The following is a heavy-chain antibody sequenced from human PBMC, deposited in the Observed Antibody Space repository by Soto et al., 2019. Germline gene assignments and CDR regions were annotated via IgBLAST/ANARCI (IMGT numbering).Heavy chain of an antibody. J-gene: IGHJ4*02. CDR1: GFTFSSYA. CDR3: AKYRDAWATSSDY. V-gene: IGHV3-23*01. D-gene: IGHD5-12*01. Sequence: GGSLRLSCATSGFTFSSYAMSWVRQAPGKGLKWVSAISADGGSTYYAGSVRGRFTISRDNSKNTLFLQMNSLRAEDTAIYYCAKYRDAWATSSDYWGQGTLVTVSS. CDR2: ISADGGST.